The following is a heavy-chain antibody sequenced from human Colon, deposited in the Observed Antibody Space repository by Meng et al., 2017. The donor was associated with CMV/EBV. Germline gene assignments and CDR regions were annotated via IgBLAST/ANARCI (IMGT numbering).Heavy chain of an antibody. CDR2: IYQSGSTK. D-gene: IGHD2-2*01. CDR3: AKARSTSWYDAFDI. CDR1: GLTFSAYS. J-gene: IGHJ3*02. V-gene: IGHV3-23*03. Sequence: GESLKISCSVSGLTFSAYSFSWVRQAPGQGLQWVSIIYQSGSTKIYAASVRGRFTISRDNSKNTLYLQMNSLRAEDTAVYYCAKARSTSWYDAFDIWGQGTMVTVSS.